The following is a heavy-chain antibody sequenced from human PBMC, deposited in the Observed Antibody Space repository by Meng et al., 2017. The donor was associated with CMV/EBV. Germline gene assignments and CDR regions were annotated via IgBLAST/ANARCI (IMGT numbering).Heavy chain of an antibody. J-gene: IGHJ6*02. Sequence: SLMFSCAASGSTFSSYSMNWVRQAPGKGLEWVSSISSSSSYIYYADSVKGRFTISRDNAKNSLYLQMNSLRAEDTAVYYCARGGRGVEYYYYYGMDDWGQGTTVTVSS. CDR1: GSTFSSYS. D-gene: IGHD3-10*01. V-gene: IGHV3-21*01. CDR2: ISSSSSYI. CDR3: ARGGRGVEYYYYYGMDD.